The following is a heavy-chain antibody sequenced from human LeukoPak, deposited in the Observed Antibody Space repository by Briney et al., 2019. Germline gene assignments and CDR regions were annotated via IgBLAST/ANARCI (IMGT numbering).Heavy chain of an antibody. V-gene: IGHV4-59*08. Sequence: SETLSLTCTVSGGSISSYYWSWIRQPPGKGLEWIGYIYNSGSTNYNPSLKNRLTISVDTSKNQFSLKLSSVTAADTAVYYCARHRGGYDFDYYYYYMDVWGKGTTVTVSS. D-gene: IGHD5-12*01. CDR3: ARHRGGYDFDYYYYYMDV. J-gene: IGHJ6*03. CDR2: IYNSGST. CDR1: GGSISSYY.